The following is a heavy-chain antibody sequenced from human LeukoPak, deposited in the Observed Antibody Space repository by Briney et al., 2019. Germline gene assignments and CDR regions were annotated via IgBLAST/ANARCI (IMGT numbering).Heavy chain of an antibody. Sequence: GGSLRLSCAASGFTFDDYAMHWVRQAPGEGLEWVSGISWNSGSIGYADSVKGRFTISRDNAKNSLYLQMNSLRAEDTAVYYCARSVDIDYWGQGTLVTVSS. CDR2: ISWNSGSI. D-gene: IGHD5-12*01. CDR3: ARSVDIDY. CDR1: GFTFDDYA. V-gene: IGHV3-9*01. J-gene: IGHJ4*02.